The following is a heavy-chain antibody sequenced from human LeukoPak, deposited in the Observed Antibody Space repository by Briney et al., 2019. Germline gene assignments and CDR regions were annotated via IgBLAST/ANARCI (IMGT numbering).Heavy chain of an antibody. CDR1: GFNISSYW. J-gene: IGHJ4*02. CDR2: ISSDGKSI. CDR3: ASASSESYYWALDY. D-gene: IGHD3-10*01. Sequence: GGSLRLSCAASGFNISSYWMNWVRQGPGKGLVWVARISSDGKSISYADSVKGRFTISRDNSKNTLYLQMDRLRAEVTAVYYCASASSESYYWALDYWGQGTLVTVSS. V-gene: IGHV3-74*01.